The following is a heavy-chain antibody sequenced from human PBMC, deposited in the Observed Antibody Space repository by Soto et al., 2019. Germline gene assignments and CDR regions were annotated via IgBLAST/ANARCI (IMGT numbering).Heavy chain of an antibody. Sequence: GGSLRLSCAASGFTFNTYSMDWVRQAPGKGLEWVSYIDYTGTSIYYADSVKGRFTTSRDNAKNSLYLQMNSLRAEDTAVYYCARLLRGRVDAGLLLFDHWGQGALVTVSS. CDR3: ARLLRGRVDAGLLLFDH. D-gene: IGHD3-9*01. CDR1: GFTFNTYS. J-gene: IGHJ4*02. CDR2: IDYTGTSI. V-gene: IGHV3-48*01.